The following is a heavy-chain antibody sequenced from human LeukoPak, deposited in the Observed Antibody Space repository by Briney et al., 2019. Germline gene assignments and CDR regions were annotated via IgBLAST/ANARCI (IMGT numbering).Heavy chain of an antibody. J-gene: IGHJ4*02. CDR2: MYYSGTT. CDR3: ARLPMAVTPHVDY. V-gene: IGHV4-59*01. CDR1: GGSITSYY. D-gene: IGHD2-21*02. Sequence: PSETLSLTCTVSGGSITSYYRSWIRQSPGKGLEWIGFMYYSGTTNYNPSLKSRVTVSLGMSKNQFSLKLSSVTAADTAVYYCARLPMAVTPHVDYWGQGTLVTVSS.